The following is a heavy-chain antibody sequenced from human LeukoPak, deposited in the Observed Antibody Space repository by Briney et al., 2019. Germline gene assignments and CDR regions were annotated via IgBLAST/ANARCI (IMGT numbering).Heavy chain of an antibody. D-gene: IGHD2/OR15-2a*01. CDR2: IYWDDDK. Sequence: SGPTLVNPTQTLTLTCTFSGLSLSTSGEGVGWIRQPPGKALEWVAVIYWDDDKRYSPSLHSRLTITKDTSKNQVVLTMTNKDRVDAATYFCARRSPRGYFFDYWGQGTMVTVSS. J-gene: IGHJ4*02. CDR1: GLSLSTSGEG. V-gene: IGHV2-5*02. CDR3: ARRSPRGYFFDY.